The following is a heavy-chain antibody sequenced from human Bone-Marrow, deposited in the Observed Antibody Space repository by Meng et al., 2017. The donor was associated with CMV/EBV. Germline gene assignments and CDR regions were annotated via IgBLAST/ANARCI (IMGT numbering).Heavy chain of an antibody. J-gene: IGHJ3*01. CDR2: VTSDGTT. CDR1: GFSFSKYA. Sequence: GESLKISCEPSGFSFSKYAMTWVRQAPGKRLEWVSSVTSDGTTHYAGSVKGRFTISRDNSKDTMFLQMNSLRAEDTAIYYCVTYDSSDGWGQGTMVTFSS. V-gene: IGHV3-23*01. CDR3: VTYDSSDG.